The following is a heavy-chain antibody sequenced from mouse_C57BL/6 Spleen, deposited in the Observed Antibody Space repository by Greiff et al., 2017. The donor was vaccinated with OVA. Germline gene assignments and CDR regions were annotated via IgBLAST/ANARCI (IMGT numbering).Heavy chain of an antibody. CDR3: ARLDIDGSTYYFDY. V-gene: IGHV1-55*01. D-gene: IGHD1-1*01. J-gene: IGHJ2*01. Sequence: QVQLQQPGAELVKPGASVQMSCKASGYTFTSYWITWVKQRPGQGLEWIGDIYPGSGSTNYNEKFKSTATLTVDPSSSTAYMQLSSLTCEDSAVYYCARLDIDGSTYYFDYWGQGTTLTVSS. CDR2: IYPGSGST. CDR1: GYTFTSYW.